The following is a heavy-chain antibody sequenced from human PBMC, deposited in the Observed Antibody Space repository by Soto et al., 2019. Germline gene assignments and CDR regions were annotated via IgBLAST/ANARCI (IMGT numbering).Heavy chain of an antibody. J-gene: IGHJ6*02. CDR1: GFTFSSYG. V-gene: IGHV3-30*03. CDR2: ISYDGSNK. Sequence: GGSLRLSCAASGFTFSSYGMHWVRQAPGKGLEWVAVISYDGSNKYYADSVKGRFTISRDNSKNTLYLQMNSLRAEDTAVYYCARELLGYYGMDVWGQGTTVTVSS. D-gene: IGHD1-26*01. CDR3: ARELLGYYGMDV.